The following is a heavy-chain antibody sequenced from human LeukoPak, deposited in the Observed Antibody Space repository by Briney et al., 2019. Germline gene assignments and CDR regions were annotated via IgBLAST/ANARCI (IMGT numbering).Heavy chain of an antibody. CDR2: IIPIFGTA. J-gene: IGHJ4*02. D-gene: IGHD5-18*01. CDR3: ARRGYSYEFDY. Sequence: SVKVSCTASGYTFTSYGISWVRQAPGQGLEWMGGIIPIFGTANYAQKFQGRVTITTDESTSTAYMELRSLRSDDTAVYYCARRGYSYEFDYWGQGTLVTVSS. V-gene: IGHV1-69*05. CDR1: GYTFTSYG.